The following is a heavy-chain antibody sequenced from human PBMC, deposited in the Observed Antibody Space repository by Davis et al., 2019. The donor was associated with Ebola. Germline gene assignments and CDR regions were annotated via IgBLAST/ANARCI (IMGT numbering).Heavy chain of an antibody. V-gene: IGHV1/OR15-3*02. D-gene: IGHD6-19*01. J-gene: IGHJ4*02. CDR2: VHGCNGNT. CDR1: GYIFTNNF. Sequence: AASVKVSCKASGYIFTNNFIHWVRQAPGQGLEWMGWVHGCNGNTKYSQRFQGRVTITTDTSASTVYLDLTSLRSDDTAVFYCARASFGYNSGWYADYWGPGSLVTVSS. CDR3: ARASFGYNSGWYADY.